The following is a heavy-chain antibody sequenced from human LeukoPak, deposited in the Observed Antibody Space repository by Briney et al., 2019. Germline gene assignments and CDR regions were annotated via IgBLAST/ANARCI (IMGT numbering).Heavy chain of an antibody. V-gene: IGHV1-8*03. CDR1: GYTFTSYD. CDR2: MNPNSGNT. D-gene: IGHD1-7*01. CDR3: ARARHSNWNYDNEFGGFDP. J-gene: IGHJ5*02. Sequence: GASVKASCKASGYTFTSYDINWVRQATGQGLEWMGWMNPNSGNTGYAQKFQGRVTITRNTSISTAYMELSSLRYEDTAVYYCARARHSNWNYDNEFGGFDPWGQGTLVTVSS.